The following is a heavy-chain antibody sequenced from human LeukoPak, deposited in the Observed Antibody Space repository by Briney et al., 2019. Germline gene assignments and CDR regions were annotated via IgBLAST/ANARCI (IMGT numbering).Heavy chain of an antibody. CDR3: ARGRVKYYYGSGSNNWFDP. CDR2: INHSGRN. CDR1: GGSFSGYY. J-gene: IGHJ5*02. D-gene: IGHD3-10*01. V-gene: IGHV4-34*01. Sequence: SETVSLTCAVYGGSFSGYYWMWMPQPPGKGREGMVEINHSGRNNYNTSLKRRITISVDTSKNQFSMKVSSVTAADTAVYYCARGRVKYYYGSGSNNWFDPWGQGTLVTVSS.